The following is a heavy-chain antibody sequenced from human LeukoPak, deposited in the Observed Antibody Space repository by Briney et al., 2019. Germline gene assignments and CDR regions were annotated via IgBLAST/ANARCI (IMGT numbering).Heavy chain of an antibody. J-gene: IGHJ6*02. CDR3: ARAVTVTYGMDV. D-gene: IGHD4-11*01. Sequence: SETLSLTCTVSGGSISSGDYYWSWIRQPAGKGLEWIGRIYTSGSTNYNPSLKSRVTMSVDTSKNQFSLKLSSVTAADTAVYYCARAVTVTYGMDVWGQGTTVTVSS. V-gene: IGHV4-61*02. CDR2: IYTSGST. CDR1: GGSISSGDYY.